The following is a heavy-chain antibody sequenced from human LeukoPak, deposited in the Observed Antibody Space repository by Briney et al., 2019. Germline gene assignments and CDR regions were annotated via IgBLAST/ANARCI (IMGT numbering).Heavy chain of an antibody. CDR3: ARGERGHEYFFDY. CDR1: GGSFSGYY. D-gene: IGHD1-1*01. J-gene: IGHJ4*02. Sequence: SETLSLTCAVYGGSFSGYYWSWIRRPPGKGLEWIGEINHSGSTNYNPSLKSRVTISVDTSKNQFSLKLSSVTAADTAVYYCARGERGHEYFFDYWGQGTLVTVSS. V-gene: IGHV4-34*01. CDR2: INHSGST.